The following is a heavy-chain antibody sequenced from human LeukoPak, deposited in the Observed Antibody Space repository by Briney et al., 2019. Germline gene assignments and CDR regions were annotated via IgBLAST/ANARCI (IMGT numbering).Heavy chain of an antibody. D-gene: IGHD1-14*01. Sequence: GGSLRLSCAASGFTFSNDGMRWVRQAPGKGLEWVAVISYDGGNKYYADSVKGRFTISRDNSKNMVYLQMNSLRAEDTSVYYCAREYNRTPFDYWGQGILVTVSS. CDR3: AREYNRTPFDY. CDR1: GFTFSNDG. J-gene: IGHJ4*02. V-gene: IGHV3-30*03. CDR2: ISYDGGNK.